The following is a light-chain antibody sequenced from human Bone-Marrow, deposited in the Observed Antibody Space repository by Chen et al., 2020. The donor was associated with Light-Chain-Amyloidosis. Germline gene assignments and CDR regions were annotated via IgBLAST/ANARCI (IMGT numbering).Light chain of an antibody. CDR1: SNDVGGDNH. V-gene: IGLV2-14*01. CDR2: EVN. CDR3: SSYTSTNTLV. Sequence: SALPRPPSVSGSPGQSLTISCAGTSNDVGGDNHVSWYQQHPDNAPKLMIYEVNNRPAWVPDRSSGSKADNTAFPTSSGLQTEDEADYFCSSYTSTNTLVFGRGTRVTVL. J-gene: IGLJ1*01.